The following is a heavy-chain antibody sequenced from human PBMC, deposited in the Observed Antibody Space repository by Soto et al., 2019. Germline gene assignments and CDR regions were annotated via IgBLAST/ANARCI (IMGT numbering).Heavy chain of an antibody. CDR3: VEDNNWADPG. D-gene: IGHD3-16*01. J-gene: IGHJ4*02. Sequence: VGSLRLFCAASGFTFSTNGMTWVRQAPGKGLEWVSIISGDSGTTFYADSVKGRFTVSRDNSKNTVYLQMNSLRVEDTATYYCVEDNNWADPGWGQGTLVTVSS. V-gene: IGHV3-23*01. CDR2: ISGDSGTT. CDR1: GFTFSTNG.